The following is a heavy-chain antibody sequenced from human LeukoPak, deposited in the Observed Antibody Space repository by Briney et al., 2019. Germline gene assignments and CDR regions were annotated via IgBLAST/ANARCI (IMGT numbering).Heavy chain of an antibody. D-gene: IGHD2-21*02. CDR2: IYYSGST. CDR3: ARGGVTPYYYYGMDV. Sequence: SENLSLTCTVSGGSISSYYWSWIRQPPGKGLEWIGYIYYSGSTNYNPSLKSRVTISVDTSKNQFSLKLSSVTAADTAVYYCARGGVTPYYYYGMDVWGQGTTVTVSS. V-gene: IGHV4-59*01. J-gene: IGHJ6*02. CDR1: GGSISSYY.